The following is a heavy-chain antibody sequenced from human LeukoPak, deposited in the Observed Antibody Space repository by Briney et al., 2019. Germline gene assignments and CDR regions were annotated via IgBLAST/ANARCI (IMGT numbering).Heavy chain of an antibody. Sequence: GGSLRLSCAASGFTFTTSAMSWVRKAPGKGLEWVSAINGGGDNTYYADSLKGRFTISRENSKNPLFLQMNSLRTEDTAVYFCAKGAVGVNRVFEYWGQRKLVTASS. D-gene: IGHD1-14*01. CDR2: INGGGDNT. J-gene: IGHJ4*02. CDR1: GFTFTTSA. V-gene: IGHV3-23*01. CDR3: AKGAVGVNRVFEY.